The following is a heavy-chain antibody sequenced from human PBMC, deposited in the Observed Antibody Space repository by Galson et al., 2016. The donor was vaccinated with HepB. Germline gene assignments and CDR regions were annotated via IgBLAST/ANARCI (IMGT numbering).Heavy chain of an antibody. J-gene: IGHJ4*02. CDR2: IYTSGNT. Sequence: TLSLTCTVSGGSISSSFYYWNWIRQPAGKGLEWIGRIYTSGNTNYNPSLKSRVTMSVDTSKNQFSLKLTSVTAADTAVYYCATGDHWFDYWGPGTLVTVSS. V-gene: IGHV4-61*02. D-gene: IGHD4-17*01. CDR3: ATGDHWFDY. CDR1: GGSISSSFYY.